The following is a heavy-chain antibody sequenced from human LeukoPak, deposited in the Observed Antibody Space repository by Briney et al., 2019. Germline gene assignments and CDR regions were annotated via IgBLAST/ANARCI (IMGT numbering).Heavy chain of an antibody. D-gene: IGHD3-22*01. CDR1: GGTFSSYA. CDR3: ARGRFDYYDSSGYYRPREYYSYYYYMDV. Sequence: GASVKVSCKASGGTFSSYAISWVRQAPGQGLEWMGGIIPIFGTANYAQKFQGRVTITADKSTSTAYMELSSLRSEDTAAYYCARGRFDYYDSSGYYRPREYYSYYYYMDVWGKGTTVTISS. CDR2: IIPIFGTA. J-gene: IGHJ6*03. V-gene: IGHV1-69*06.